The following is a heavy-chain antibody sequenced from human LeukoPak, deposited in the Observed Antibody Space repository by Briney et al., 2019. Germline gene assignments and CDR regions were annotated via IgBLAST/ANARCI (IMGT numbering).Heavy chain of an antibody. V-gene: IGHV3-7*01. CDR1: GFTSSSNT. CDR3: ARDKAVGPTLLDY. J-gene: IGHJ4*02. Sequence: GGSLRLSCAASGFTSSSNTMRWVRQAPGKGPEWVANIKQDGSEIYYVDSVKGRFTISRDNAKNSLYLHMNSLRVEDTAVYYCARDKAVGPTLLDYWGQGTLVTVSS. D-gene: IGHD1-26*01. CDR2: IKQDGSEI.